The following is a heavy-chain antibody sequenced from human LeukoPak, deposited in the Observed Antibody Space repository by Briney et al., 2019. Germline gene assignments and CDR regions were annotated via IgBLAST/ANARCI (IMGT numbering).Heavy chain of an antibody. Sequence: GGSLRLSCAASGFTFSDYYMSWIRQAPGKGLEWVSSISSSSSYIYYADSVKGRFTISRDNAKNSLYLQMNSLRAEDTAVYYCARDSADGYYFDYWGQGTLVTVSS. V-gene: IGHV3-11*06. CDR2: ISSSSSYI. CDR1: GFTFSDYY. D-gene: IGHD3-10*01. J-gene: IGHJ4*02. CDR3: ARDSADGYYFDY.